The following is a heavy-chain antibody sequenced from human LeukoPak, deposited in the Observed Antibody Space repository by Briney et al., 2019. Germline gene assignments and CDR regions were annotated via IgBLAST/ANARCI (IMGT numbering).Heavy chain of an antibody. CDR3: ARGPAATDVYYFDY. CDR1: EFTFRSYS. CDR2: ISGSSSDI. D-gene: IGHD6-13*01. V-gene: IGHV3-21*04. J-gene: IGHJ4*02. Sequence: GGSLRLSCAGSEFTFRSYSMNWVRQAPGKGLEWVSSISGSSSDIYYADSVKGRFTISRDNAKNSVYLQISSLRAEDTALYYCARGPAATDVYYFDYWGQGTLVTVSS.